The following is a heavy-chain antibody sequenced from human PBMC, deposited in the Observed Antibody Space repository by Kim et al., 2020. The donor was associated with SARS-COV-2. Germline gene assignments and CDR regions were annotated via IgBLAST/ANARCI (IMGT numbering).Heavy chain of an antibody. CDR3: ARDHASGSMFDF. D-gene: IGHD3-10*01. V-gene: IGHV6-1*01. J-gene: IGHJ4*02. CDR2: TYYRSRWFN. CDR1: GDSVSSNSAA. Sequence: SQTLSLTCAISGDSVSSNSAAWNWIRQSPSRGLEWLGRTYYRSRWFNHYAVSVNGRITINPDTSRNQFSLQLNYVTPEDTAVYFCARDHASGSMFDFWGQGTVVTVSS.